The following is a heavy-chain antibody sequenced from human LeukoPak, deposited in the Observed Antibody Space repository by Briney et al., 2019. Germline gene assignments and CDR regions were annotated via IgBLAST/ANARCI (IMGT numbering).Heavy chain of an antibody. CDR1: GFAFSSYS. J-gene: IGHJ3*02. CDR3: ARDLNWGAGALDI. CDR2: INVSPAYI. D-gene: IGHD7-27*01. Sequence: GGSLRPSCAASGFAFSSYSMSWVRQAPGKGLEWVSSINVSPAYISYADSVKGRFTISRDNAKNSLYLQMNSLRVEDTAVYFCARDLNWGAGALDIWGQGTMVTVSS. V-gene: IGHV3-21*01.